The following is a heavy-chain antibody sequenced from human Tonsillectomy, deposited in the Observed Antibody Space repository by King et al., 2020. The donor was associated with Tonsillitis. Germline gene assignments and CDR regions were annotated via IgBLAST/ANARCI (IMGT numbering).Heavy chain of an antibody. CDR3: AKDFGYGLAFDV. Sequence: VQLVESGGGLVQPGGSLRLSCAASGFTLSSYAMNWVRQAPGKGLEWVSRISGSGNTIRYTDSVFGRFIISRDSSRNTVCLQVNSLGTEDTAVYYCAKDFGYGLAFDVWGQGTVVTVSS. V-gene: IGHV3-23*04. CDR1: GFTLSSYA. D-gene: IGHD3-3*01. CDR2: ISGSGNTI. J-gene: IGHJ3*01.